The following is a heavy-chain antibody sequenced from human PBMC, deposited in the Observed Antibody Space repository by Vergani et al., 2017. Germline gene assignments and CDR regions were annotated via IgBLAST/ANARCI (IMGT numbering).Heavy chain of an antibody. J-gene: IGHJ4*02. D-gene: IGHD5/OR15-5a*01. Sequence: EVQLLESGGGLVQPGGSLRLSCAASGFTFSSYAMSWVRQAPGKGLEWVSAISGSGGSTYYADSVKGRFTISRDNSKNTLYLQMNSLRAEDTAVYYCARDRVLRVDFDYWGQGTLVTVSS. CDR2: ISGSGGST. CDR1: GFTFSSYA. CDR3: ARDRVLRVDFDY. V-gene: IGHV3-23*01.